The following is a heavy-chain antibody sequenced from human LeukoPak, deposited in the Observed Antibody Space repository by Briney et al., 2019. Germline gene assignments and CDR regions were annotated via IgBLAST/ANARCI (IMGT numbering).Heavy chain of an antibody. D-gene: IGHD3-22*01. CDR2: ISYDGSNK. CDR1: GCTFSSYG. J-gene: IGHJ6*02. CDR3: AGYYDSSGYPEYYGMDV. V-gene: IGHV3-30*03. Sequence: GSLRLSXAXSGCTFSSYGMHWVRQAPGKGLEWVAVISYDGSNKYYADSVKGRFTISRDNSKNTLYLQMNSLRAEDTAVYYCAGYYDSSGYPEYYGMDVWGQGTTVTVSS.